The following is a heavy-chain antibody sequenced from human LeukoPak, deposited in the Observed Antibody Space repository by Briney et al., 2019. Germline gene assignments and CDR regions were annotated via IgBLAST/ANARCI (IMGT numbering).Heavy chain of an antibody. Sequence: SETLSLTCTVSGGSISSYYWSWIRQPPGKGLEWIGYIYYSGSTNYNPSLKSRVTIPVDTSKNQFSLKLSSVTAADTAVYYCARGGGPTPFYLYWGQGTLVTVSS. CDR3: ARGGGPTPFYLY. CDR2: IYYSGST. D-gene: IGHD3-16*01. J-gene: IGHJ4*02. CDR1: GGSISSYY. V-gene: IGHV4-59*01.